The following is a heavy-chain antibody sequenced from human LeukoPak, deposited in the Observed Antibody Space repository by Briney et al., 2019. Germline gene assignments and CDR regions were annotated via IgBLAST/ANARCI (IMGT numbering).Heavy chain of an antibody. CDR2: ISYDGSNK. CDR3: ARKDNYYDSSSFDY. V-gene: IGHV3-30*01. Sequence: GGSLRLSCAASGFTFSSYAMHWVRQAPGKGLEWVEVISYDGSNKYYADSVKGRFTISRDNSKNTLYLQMNSLRAEDTAVYYCARKDNYYDSSSFDYWGQGTLVTVSS. CDR1: GFTFSSYA. D-gene: IGHD3-22*01. J-gene: IGHJ4*02.